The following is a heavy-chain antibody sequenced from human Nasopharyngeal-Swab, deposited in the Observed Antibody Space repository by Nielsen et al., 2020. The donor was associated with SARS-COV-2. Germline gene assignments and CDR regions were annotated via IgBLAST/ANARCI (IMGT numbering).Heavy chain of an antibody. CDR1: GFTFSTYA. D-gene: IGHD1-7*01. CDR3: ARPWRELRVYYGMDV. CDR2: ISYDGPNK. V-gene: IGHV3-30-3*01. J-gene: IGHJ6*02. Sequence: GSLRLSCAASGFTFSTYAMNWVRQAPGKGLEWVAVISYDGPNKYYADSVKGRFTVSRDNSKNTLYLQMNSLRAEDTAVYYCARPWRELRVYYGMDVWGQGTTVTVSS.